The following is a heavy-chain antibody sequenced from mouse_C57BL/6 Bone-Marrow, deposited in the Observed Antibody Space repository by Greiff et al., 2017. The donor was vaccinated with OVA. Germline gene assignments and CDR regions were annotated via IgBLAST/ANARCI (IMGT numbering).Heavy chain of an antibody. J-gene: IGHJ2*01. CDR1: GYTFTSYG. V-gene: IGHV1-81*01. Sequence: LVESGAELARPGASVKLSCKASGYTFTSYGISWVKQRTGQGLEWIGEIYPRSGNTYYNEKFKGKATLTADKSSSTAYMELRSLTSEDSAVYFCASPSRGYYFDYWGQGTTLTVSS. CDR3: ASPSRGYYFDY. CDR2: IYPRSGNT.